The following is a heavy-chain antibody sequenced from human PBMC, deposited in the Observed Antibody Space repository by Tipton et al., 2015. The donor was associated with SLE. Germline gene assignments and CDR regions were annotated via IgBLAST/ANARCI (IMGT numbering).Heavy chain of an antibody. CDR1: GFTVSGNQ. Sequence: GSLRLSCAASGFTVSGNQMSWVRQAPGKGLEWVSVIYTGGTTFYADSVEGRVTIPRDIFKNSLYLHMNSLRAEDTAVYYCATRIAAAGTDWYFDVWGRGTLVAVSP. CDR3: ATRIAAAGTDWYFDV. CDR2: IYTGGTT. V-gene: IGHV3-66*01. D-gene: IGHD6-13*01. J-gene: IGHJ2*01.